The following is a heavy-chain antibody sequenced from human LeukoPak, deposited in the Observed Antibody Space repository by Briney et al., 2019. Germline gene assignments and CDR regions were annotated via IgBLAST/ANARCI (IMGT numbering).Heavy chain of an antibody. CDR2: INNDGRGT. CDR3: TSLYLVDV. CDR1: GCTFSNYW. J-gene: IGHJ6*04. D-gene: IGHD2-2*02. Sequence: PGGSLTLSCAASGCTFSNYWMHWVRQVPGKGLVWVSRINNDGRGTTYADSVKGRFTISRDNAKNTLYWQMNSLRVEDTAEYYCTSLYLVDVWGKGTTVTVSS. V-gene: IGHV3-74*01.